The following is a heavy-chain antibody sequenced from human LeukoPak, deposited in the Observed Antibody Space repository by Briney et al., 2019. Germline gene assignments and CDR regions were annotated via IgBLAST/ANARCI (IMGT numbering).Heavy chain of an antibody. Sequence: PGGSLRLSCAASGFTFSSYATHWVRQAPGKGLEYVSAISSNGGSTYYANSVKGRFTISRDNSKNTLYLQMGSLRAEDMAVYYCARAIWFGDKPFDYWGQGTLVTVSS. CDR3: ARAIWFGDKPFDY. V-gene: IGHV3-64*01. CDR2: ISSNGGST. J-gene: IGHJ4*02. CDR1: GFTFSSYA. D-gene: IGHD3-10*01.